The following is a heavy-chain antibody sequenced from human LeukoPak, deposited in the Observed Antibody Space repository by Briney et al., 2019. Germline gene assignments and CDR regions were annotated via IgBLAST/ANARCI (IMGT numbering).Heavy chain of an antibody. Sequence: GGSLRLSCAAAGFTFRNFGMHWVRQAPGKGLEWVAVIWYHGRNKDYADSVKGRFTISRDNSKNTLYLQMNNLRAEDTAVYYCAKGGCRGTCNPLAYWGQGALVTVSP. J-gene: IGHJ4*02. CDR2: IWYHGRNK. V-gene: IGHV3-33*06. CDR1: GFTFRNFG. D-gene: IGHD2-15*01. CDR3: AKGGCRGTCNPLAY.